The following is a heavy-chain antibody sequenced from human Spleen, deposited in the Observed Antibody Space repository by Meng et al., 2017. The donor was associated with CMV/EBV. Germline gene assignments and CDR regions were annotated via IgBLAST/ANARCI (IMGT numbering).Heavy chain of an antibody. CDR1: GFTFSDYY. CDR2: ISSSGSTI. J-gene: IGHJ4*02. V-gene: IGHV3-11*04. Sequence: GESLKISCAASGFTFSDYYMNWIRQAPGKGLEWVSYISSSGSTIYYVDSVKGRFTISRDNAKNLLYLQMNSLRAEDTAVYYCARGGYNYGRPGYWGQGTLVTVSS. D-gene: IGHD5-18*01. CDR3: ARGGYNYGRPGY.